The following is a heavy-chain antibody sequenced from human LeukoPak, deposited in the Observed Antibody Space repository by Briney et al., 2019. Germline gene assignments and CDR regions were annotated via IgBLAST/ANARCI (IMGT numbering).Heavy chain of an antibody. Sequence: GGSLRLSCAASGFTFSSYAMHWVRQAPGKGLEYVSAISNGGGSTHYANSVKGRFTISRDNSKNTLYLQMGSLRAEDMAVYYCARPYYDIWSAYVYWGQGTLVTVSS. CDR1: GFTFSSYA. CDR2: ISNGGGST. D-gene: IGHD3-3*01. J-gene: IGHJ4*02. CDR3: ARPYYDIWSAYVY. V-gene: IGHV3-64*01.